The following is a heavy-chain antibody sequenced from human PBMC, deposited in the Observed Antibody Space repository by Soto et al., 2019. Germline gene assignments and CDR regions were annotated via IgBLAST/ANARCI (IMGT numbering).Heavy chain of an antibody. V-gene: IGHV4-30-4*01. J-gene: IGHJ4*02. Sequence: QVQLQESGPGLVKPSQTLSLTCTVSGGSISSGDYYWSWIRQPPGKGLEWIGYIYYSGSTYYNPSLKSRVTISVETSKNQFSLKLSSVTAADTAVYYCARGSYDFWSAIPGTLDYWGQGTLVTVSS. CDR1: GGSISSGDYY. CDR3: ARGSYDFWSAIPGTLDY. CDR2: IYYSGST. D-gene: IGHD3-3*01.